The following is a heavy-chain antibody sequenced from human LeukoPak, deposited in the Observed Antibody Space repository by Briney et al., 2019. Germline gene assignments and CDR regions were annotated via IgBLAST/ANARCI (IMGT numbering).Heavy chain of an antibody. CDR1: GFTFSSYG. CDR2: IWFDGSNK. V-gene: IGHV3-33*01. D-gene: IGHD2-2*01. J-gene: IGHJ5*02. CDR3: ARDRAPAWFDP. Sequence: PGRSLRLSCAASGFTFSSYGMHWVRQAPGKGLEWVAVIWFDGSNKYYADSVKGRFTISRDNSKNTLYLQMNSLRDEDTAVYYCARDRAPAWFDPWGQGTLVTVSS.